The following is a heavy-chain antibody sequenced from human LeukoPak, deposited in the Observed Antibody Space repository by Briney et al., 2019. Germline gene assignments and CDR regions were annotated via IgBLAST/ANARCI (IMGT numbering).Heavy chain of an antibody. CDR2: ITSSSSHM. CDR3: ARSVGLDS. D-gene: IGHD1-26*01. Sequence: GGSLRLSCAASGFTLSTYTMNWVRQAPGKGLEWVSSITSSSSHMYYADSVKGRFTISRDHAENSLHLQMNSLRAEDTAIYYCARSVGLDSWGQGTLVTVSS. J-gene: IGHJ5*01. V-gene: IGHV3-21*01. CDR1: GFTLSTYT.